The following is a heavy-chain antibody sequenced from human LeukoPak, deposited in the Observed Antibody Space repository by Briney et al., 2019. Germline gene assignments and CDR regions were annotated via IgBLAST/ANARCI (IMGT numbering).Heavy chain of an antibody. Sequence: ASVKVSCKASGYTFTSYDINWVRQATGQGLEWMGWMNPNSGNTGYAQKFQGRVTITRNTSISTAYMELSSLRSEDTAVYYCARDRENFWSGYYDGYYYYMDVWGKGTTVTVSS. CDR3: ARDRENFWSGYYDGYYYYMDV. D-gene: IGHD3-3*01. CDR1: GYTFTSYD. CDR2: MNPNSGNT. V-gene: IGHV1-8*03. J-gene: IGHJ6*03.